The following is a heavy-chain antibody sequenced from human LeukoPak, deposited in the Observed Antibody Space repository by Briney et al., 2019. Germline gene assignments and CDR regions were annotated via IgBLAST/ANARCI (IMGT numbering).Heavy chain of an antibody. V-gene: IGHV7-4-1*02. CDR2: IKTSTGNP. D-gene: IGHD1-7*01. Sequence: ASVKVSYKASGYTFTSYSINWVRQAPGQGLEWMGWIKTSTGNPTYAQGFTGRFVFSLDTSVSTAYLQISSLKAEDTAVYYCARDRSTTSNRYYYYGMDVWGQGTTVTVSS. CDR3: ARDRSTTSNRYYYYGMDV. CDR1: GYTFTSYS. J-gene: IGHJ6*02.